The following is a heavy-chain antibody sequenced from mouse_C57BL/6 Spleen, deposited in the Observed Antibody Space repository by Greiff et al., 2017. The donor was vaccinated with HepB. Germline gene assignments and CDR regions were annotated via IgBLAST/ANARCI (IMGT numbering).Heavy chain of an antibody. J-gene: IGHJ2*01. CDR1: GYTFTSYW. CDR2: INPSNGGT. CDR3: ASRGGDSSALYYFDY. Sequence: QVHVKQPGTELVKPGASVKLSCKASGYTFTSYWMHWVKQRPGQGLEWIGNINPSNGGTNYNEKFKSKATLTVDKSSSTAYMQRSSLRSEDSAVYYCASRGGDSSALYYFDYWGQGTTLTVSS. V-gene: IGHV1-53*01. D-gene: IGHD3-2*02.